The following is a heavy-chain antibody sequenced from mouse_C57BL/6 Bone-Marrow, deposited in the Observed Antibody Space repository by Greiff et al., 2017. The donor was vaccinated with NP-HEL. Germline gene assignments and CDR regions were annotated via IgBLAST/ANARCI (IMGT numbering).Heavy chain of an antibody. CDR1: GYTFTSYR. V-gene: IGHV1-55*01. J-gene: IGHJ1*03. CDR2: IYPGCGST. CDR3: ARRWDYFDV. D-gene: IGHD2-3*01. Sequence: VQLQQPGAELVKPGASVKMSCKASGYTFTSYRITWVKQRPGQGLEWIGDIYPGCGSTNCNQKFKSKATLTVDPSSSTAYMQLSSLTSEDSAVYYCARRWDYFDVWGTGTTVTVAS.